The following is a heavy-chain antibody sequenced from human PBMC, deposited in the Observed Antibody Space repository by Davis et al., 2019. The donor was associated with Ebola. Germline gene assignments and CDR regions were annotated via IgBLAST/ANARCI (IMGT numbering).Heavy chain of an antibody. J-gene: IGHJ6*02. Sequence: PGGSLRLSCAASGFTFSSYGMYWVRQAPGKGLEWVAVISYDGSNKYYADSVKGRFTISRDNSKNTLYLQMNSLRAEDTAVYYCASPRYGSGSYYGRGGFYYGMDVWGQGTTVTVSS. CDR1: GFTFSSYG. CDR3: ASPRYGSGSYYGRGGFYYGMDV. D-gene: IGHD3-10*01. V-gene: IGHV3-30*03. CDR2: ISYDGSNK.